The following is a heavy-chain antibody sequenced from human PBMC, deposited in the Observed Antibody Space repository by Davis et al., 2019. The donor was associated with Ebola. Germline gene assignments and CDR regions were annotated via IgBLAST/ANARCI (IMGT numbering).Heavy chain of an antibody. CDR1: GDTFSSFS. J-gene: IGHJ5*02. D-gene: IGHD3-22*01. CDR3: ARGRTGYYYDSSDYPTWFDP. V-gene: IGHV1-69*13. Sequence: SVKVSCKSFGDTFSSFSLSWVRQAPGQGLEWMGGIVPMFRSPNYAQKFQGRVTISADESTRTVYLELSSLTSEDTAVYYCARGRTGYYYDSSDYPTWFDPWGQGTLVTVSS. CDR2: IVPMFRSP.